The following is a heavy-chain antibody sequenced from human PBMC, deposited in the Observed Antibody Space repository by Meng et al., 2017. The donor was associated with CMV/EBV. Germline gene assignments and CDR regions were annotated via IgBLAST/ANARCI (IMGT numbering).Heavy chain of an antibody. CDR2: ISSNSGYT. V-gene: IGHV3-11*06. CDR3: ARDLKGYSYGHDY. J-gene: IGHJ4*02. CDR1: GFTFSAYS. Sequence: APSGFTFSAYSMSWIRQAPGKGLEWVSYISSNSGYTDSADSVKGRFTISRDNAKNSLPLQMNSLRAEDTAVYYCARDLKGYSYGHDYWGQGTLVTVSS. D-gene: IGHD5-18*01.